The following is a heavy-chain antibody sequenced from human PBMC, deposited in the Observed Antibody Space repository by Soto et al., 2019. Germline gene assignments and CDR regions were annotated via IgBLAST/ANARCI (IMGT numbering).Heavy chain of an antibody. CDR2: INPATGAA. V-gene: IGHV1-2*02. D-gene: IGHD3-3*01. Sequence: QLHLVQSGAVVKKPGASVTVSCSASGYPVTAYYMHWVRQAPGRGLEWMGGINPATGAAKYTQTFQGRGTMTRETSTSTVCMDLSGLTSEDTAVFYCARGGGVGVAGSAAFDMWGQGTLVTVSS. CDR1: GYPVTAYY. J-gene: IGHJ3*02. CDR3: ARGGGVGVAGSAAFDM.